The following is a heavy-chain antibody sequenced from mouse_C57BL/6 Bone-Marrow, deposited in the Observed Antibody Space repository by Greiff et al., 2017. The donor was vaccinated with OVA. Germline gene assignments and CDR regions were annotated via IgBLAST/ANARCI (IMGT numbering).Heavy chain of an antibody. J-gene: IGHJ4*01. CDR2: INPSTGGT. CDR3: AREGGITTVVASGMDY. CDR1: GYSFTGYY. D-gene: IGHD1-1*01. Sequence: EVQLQQSGPELVKPGASVKISCKASGYSFTGYYMNWVKQSPEKSLEWIGEINPSTGGTTYNQKFKAKATLTVDKSSSTAYMQLKSLTSEDSAVYYCAREGGITTVVASGMDYWGQGTSVTVSS. V-gene: IGHV1-42*01.